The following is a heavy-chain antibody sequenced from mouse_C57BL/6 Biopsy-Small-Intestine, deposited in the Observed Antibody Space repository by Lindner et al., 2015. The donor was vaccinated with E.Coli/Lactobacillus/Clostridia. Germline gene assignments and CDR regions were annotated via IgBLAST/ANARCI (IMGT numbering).Heavy chain of an antibody. V-gene: IGHV5-17*01. Sequence: VQLQESGGGLVKPGGSLKLSCAASGFTFSDYGMHWVRQAPEKGLEWVAYISSGSSTIYYADTVKGRFTISRDNAKNTLFLQMTSLRSEDTAMYYCARNGYYGNWFVYWGQGTLVTVSA. D-gene: IGHD2-3*01. CDR3: ARNGYYGNWFVY. CDR1: GFTFSDYG. J-gene: IGHJ3*01. CDR2: ISSGSSTI.